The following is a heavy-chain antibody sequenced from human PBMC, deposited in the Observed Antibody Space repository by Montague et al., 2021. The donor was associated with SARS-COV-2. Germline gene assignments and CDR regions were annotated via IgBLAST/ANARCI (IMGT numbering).Heavy chain of an antibody. CDR2: IYTSGTT. Sequence: SETLSLTCALNSSSFLPYYCSWIRQPPGWGLEWIGRIYTSGTTDXRFSLKSRVTISVDTSKNQFPLKLTSVTAADTAVYYCARAHSGSWAHLDNWGQGSLVIVSS. D-gene: IGHD5-12*01. J-gene: IGHJ4*02. CDR3: ARAHSGSWAHLDN. CDR1: SSSFLPYY. V-gene: IGHV4-4*08.